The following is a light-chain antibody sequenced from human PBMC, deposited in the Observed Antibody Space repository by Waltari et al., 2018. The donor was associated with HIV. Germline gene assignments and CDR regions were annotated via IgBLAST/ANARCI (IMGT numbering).Light chain of an antibody. J-gene: IGLJ2*01. V-gene: IGLV2-14*01. CDR1: RNDIGTYKY. CDR3: SSYTSSTTVI. CDR2: EVT. Sequence: QPASVSGSPGQSITISCTGSRNDIGTYKYVSWYQQHPGKAPKVLIYEVTNRPSGVSDRFSGSKSGNTASLVISGLQTDDEADYYCSSYTSSTTVIFGGGTKLTVL.